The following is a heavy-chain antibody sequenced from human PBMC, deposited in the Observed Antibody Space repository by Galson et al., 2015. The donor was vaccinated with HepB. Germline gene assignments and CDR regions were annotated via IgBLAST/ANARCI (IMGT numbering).Heavy chain of an antibody. D-gene: IGHD1-26*01. J-gene: IGHJ5*02. CDR3: ARDAAGKGSNWFDP. V-gene: IGHV1-2*04. Sequence: SVKVSCKASGYTFTGYYMHWVRQAPGQGLEWMGWINPNSGGTNYAQKFQGWVTMTRDTSISTAYMELSRLRSDDTAVYYCARDAAGKGSNWFDPWGQGTLVTVSS. CDR1: GYTFTGYY. CDR2: INPNSGGT.